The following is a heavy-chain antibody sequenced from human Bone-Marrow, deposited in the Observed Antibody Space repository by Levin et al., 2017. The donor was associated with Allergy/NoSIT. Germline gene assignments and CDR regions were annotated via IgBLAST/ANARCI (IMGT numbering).Heavy chain of an antibody. V-gene: IGHV3-74*03. Sequence: SCAASGFTFSDYWMHWVRQAPGKGLVWVSRLNSDGRDTTYADSVKGRFTISRDSANNRLYLQMNSLRVDDTAIYFCVRDSGVSTYDYWGQGTLVSVSS. CDR1: GFTFSDYW. CDR3: VRDSGVSTYDY. CDR2: LNSDGRDT. J-gene: IGHJ4*02. D-gene: IGHD2-15*01.